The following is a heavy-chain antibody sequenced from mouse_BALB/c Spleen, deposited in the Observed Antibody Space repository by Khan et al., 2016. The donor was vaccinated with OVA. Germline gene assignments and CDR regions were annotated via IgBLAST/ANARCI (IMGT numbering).Heavy chain of an antibody. Sequence: VQLKQSGAELAKPGASVKMSCKASGYTFTSYWMHWVKQRPGQGLEWIGYINPSTGYTEYNQKFKDKATLTTDKSSSTAYMQLSSLTSEDSAVYYCARRYYGSRSWFAYWGQGTLVTVSA. CDR1: GYTFTSYW. CDR2: INPSTGYT. J-gene: IGHJ3*01. D-gene: IGHD1-1*01. V-gene: IGHV1-7*01. CDR3: ARRYYGSRSWFAY.